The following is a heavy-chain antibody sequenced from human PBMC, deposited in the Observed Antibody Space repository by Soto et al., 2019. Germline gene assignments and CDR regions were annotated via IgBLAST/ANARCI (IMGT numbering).Heavy chain of an antibody. Sequence: HPGGSLRLSCAASGFTFSSYALSWVRQGPGKGLEWVSGISGSGDSKHYSDSLKGRFTISRDNSKNTLFLQMNSLRAEDTAVYYCAREPRFAAMALFDYWGQGTLVTV. J-gene: IGHJ4*02. CDR1: GFTFSSYA. CDR3: AREPRFAAMALFDY. V-gene: IGHV3-23*01. D-gene: IGHD5-18*01. CDR2: ISGSGDSK.